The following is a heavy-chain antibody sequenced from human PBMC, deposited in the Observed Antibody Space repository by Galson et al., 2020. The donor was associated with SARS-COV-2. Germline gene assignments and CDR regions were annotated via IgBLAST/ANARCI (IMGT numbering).Heavy chain of an antibody. D-gene: IGHD3-10*01. J-gene: IGHJ6*02. Sequence: SETLSLTCTVSGGSISSGDYYWSWIRQPPGKGLEWIGYIYYSGSTYYNPSLKSRVTISVDTSKNQFSLKLSSVTAADTAVYYCAREEVITMVRGGMDVWGQGTTVTVSS. V-gene: IGHV4-30-4*01. CDR3: AREEVITMVRGGMDV. CDR1: GGSISSGDYY. CDR2: IYYSGST.